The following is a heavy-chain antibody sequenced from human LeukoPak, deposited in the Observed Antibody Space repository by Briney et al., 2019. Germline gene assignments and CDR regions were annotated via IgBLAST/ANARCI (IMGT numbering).Heavy chain of an antibody. D-gene: IGHD6-13*01. CDR1: GFTFSSYA. J-gene: IGHJ4*02. CDR2: ISYDGSNK. Sequence: GRSLRLSCAASGFTFSSYAMHWVRQAPGKGLEWVAVISYDGSNKYYADSVKGRFTISRDNSKNTLYLQMNSLRADDTAVYYCARDQNLYYSSSWYDYWGQGTLVTVSS. V-gene: IGHV3-30*01. CDR3: ARDQNLYYSSSWYDY.